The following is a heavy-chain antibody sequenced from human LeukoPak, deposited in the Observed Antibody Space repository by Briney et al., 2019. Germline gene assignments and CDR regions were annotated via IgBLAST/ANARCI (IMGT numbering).Heavy chain of an antibody. V-gene: IGHV3-23*01. Sequence: PGGSLRLSCAASGFTFSSYAMSWVRQAPGKGLEWVSAISGSGGSTYYADSVKGRFTISRDNSKNTLYLQMNSLRAEDTAVYYCAKHRPLREWDIVVVPAARKGYNWFDPWGQGTLVTVSS. CDR3: AKHRPLREWDIVVVPAARKGYNWFDP. CDR2: ISGSGGST. J-gene: IGHJ5*02. CDR1: GFTFSSYA. D-gene: IGHD2-2*01.